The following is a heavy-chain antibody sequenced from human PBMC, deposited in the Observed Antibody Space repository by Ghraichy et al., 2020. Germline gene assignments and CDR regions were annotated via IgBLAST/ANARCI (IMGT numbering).Heavy chain of an antibody. D-gene: IGHD3-22*01. CDR3: ARVTMIVPFDY. J-gene: IGHJ4*02. V-gene: IGHV3-48*01. CDR1: GFTFSSYS. Sequence: GGSLRLSCAASGFTFSSYSMNWVRQAPGKGLEWVSYISSSSSTIYYADSVKGRFTISRDNAKNSLYLQMNSLRAEDTAVYYCARVTMIVPFDYWGQGTLVTVSS. CDR2: ISSSSSTI.